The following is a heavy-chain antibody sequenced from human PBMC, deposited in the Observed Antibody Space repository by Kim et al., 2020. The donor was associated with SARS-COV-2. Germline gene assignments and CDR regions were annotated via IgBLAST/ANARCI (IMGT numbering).Heavy chain of an antibody. V-gene: IGHV3-48*03. CDR2: ISSSGSTI. J-gene: IGHJ6*02. CDR1: GFTFSSYE. Sequence: GGSLRLSCAASGFTFSSYEMNWVRQAPGKGLEWVSYISSSGSTIYYADSVKGRFTISRDNAKNSLYLQMNSLRAEDTAVYYCARDRGYCGGDCSPLDYYYGMDVWGQGSTVTVSS. D-gene: IGHD2-21*02. CDR3: ARDRGYCGGDCSPLDYYYGMDV.